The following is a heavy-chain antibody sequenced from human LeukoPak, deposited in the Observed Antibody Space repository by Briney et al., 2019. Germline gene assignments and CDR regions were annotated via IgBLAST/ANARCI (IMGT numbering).Heavy chain of an antibody. CDR2: INHSGST. CDR3: AREGGGHCSSTSCYLSSDAFDI. Sequence: SSETLSLTCAVYGGSFSGYYWSWIRQPPGKGLEWIGEINHSGSTNYNPSLKSRVTISVDTSKNQFSLKLSSVTAADTAMYYCAREGGGHCSSTSCYLSSDAFDIWGQGTMVTVSS. D-gene: IGHD2-2*01. CDR1: GGSFSGYY. J-gene: IGHJ3*02. V-gene: IGHV4-34*01.